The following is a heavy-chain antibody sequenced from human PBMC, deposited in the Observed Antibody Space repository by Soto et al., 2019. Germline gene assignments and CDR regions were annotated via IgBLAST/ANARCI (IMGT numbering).Heavy chain of an antibody. CDR1: GYTFTIYG. CDR3: ARYSSSWRIDY. D-gene: IGHD6-13*01. Sequence: GXSVKVSFNASGYTFTIYGISLVRQAPGQGLEWMGWISAYNGNTNYAQKLQGRVTMTTDTSTSTAYMELRSLRSDDTAVYYCARYSSSWRIDYWGQGTLVTVSS. CDR2: ISAYNGNT. J-gene: IGHJ4*02. V-gene: IGHV1-18*01.